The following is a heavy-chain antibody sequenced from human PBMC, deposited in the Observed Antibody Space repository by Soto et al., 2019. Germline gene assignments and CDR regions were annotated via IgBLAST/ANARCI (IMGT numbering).Heavy chain of an antibody. J-gene: IGHJ4*02. V-gene: IGHV1-18*01. D-gene: IGHD3-3*01. CDR3: ARLIFGELAQPFDY. CDR1: GYTFTTYG. CDR2: ISAYNGNT. Sequence: GASVKVSCKASGYTFTTYGISWVRQAPGQGLEWMGWISAYNGNTNYAQKLQGRVTMTTDTSTSTAYMELRSLRSDDTAVYYCARLIFGELAQPFDYWGQGTLVTVSS.